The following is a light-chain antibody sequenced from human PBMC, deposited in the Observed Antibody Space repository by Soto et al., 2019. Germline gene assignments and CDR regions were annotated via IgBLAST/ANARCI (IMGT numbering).Light chain of an antibody. CDR1: QSVSSSY. V-gene: IGKV3-20*01. Sequence: EIVLTQSPGTLSLSPGERATLSCRASQSVSSSYLAWYQQKPGQAPRLLIYSANSRTTGIPDRFSGSGSGTDFTLTISRLEPEDFAVYYCQQHDNSPLTFGGGTKVDIK. CDR2: SAN. CDR3: QQHDNSPLT. J-gene: IGKJ4*01.